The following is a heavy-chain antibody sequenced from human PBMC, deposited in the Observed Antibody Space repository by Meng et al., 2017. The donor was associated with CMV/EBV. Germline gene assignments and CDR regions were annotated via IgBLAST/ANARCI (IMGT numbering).Heavy chain of an antibody. CDR1: RFPLSTSGVG. D-gene: IGHD4-17*01. CDR3: ARGGLRGFDY. CDR2: SYWDDDK. J-gene: IGHJ4*02. V-gene: IGHV2-5*02. Sequence: TLTCSCPTRLTPTRTLTLACAFSRFPLSTSGVGLGWTRQPPGKALEWLALSYWDDDKRYSPSLKSRLNITKDTSKNQVVLTMTNMDPVDTATYYCARGGLRGFDYWGQGTLVTVSS.